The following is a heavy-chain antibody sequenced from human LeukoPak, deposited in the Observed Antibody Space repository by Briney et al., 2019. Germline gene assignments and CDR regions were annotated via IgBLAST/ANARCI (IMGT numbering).Heavy chain of an antibody. J-gene: IGHJ4*02. Sequence: SETLSLTCTVSGXSISNSNDYWGWIRQPPGKGLEWIGNIYYSGSTYYNPSLKSRVTIFVDPSKNQFSLKLSSVTAADTAVYYCARRGWNDAPLFDYWGQGTLVTVSS. V-gene: IGHV4-39*01. CDR1: GXSISNSNDY. CDR3: ARRGWNDAPLFDY. CDR2: IYYSGST. D-gene: IGHD1-1*01.